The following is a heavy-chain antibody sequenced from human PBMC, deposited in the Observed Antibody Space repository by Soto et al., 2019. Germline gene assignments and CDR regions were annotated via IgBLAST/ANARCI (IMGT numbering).Heavy chain of an antibody. D-gene: IGHD3-22*01. Sequence: VSGPTLVNPTQTLTLTCTFSGFSLSTSGVGVGWIRQPPGKALEWLALIYWNDDKRYSPSLKSRLTITKDTSKNQAVLTMTNMDPVGTATYYCAHSEAHSYHSSGYYLGVYFDYWGQGTLVTVSS. V-gene: IGHV2-5*01. CDR1: GFSLSTSGVG. J-gene: IGHJ4*02. CDR2: IYWNDDK. CDR3: AHSEAHSYHSSGYYLGVYFDY.